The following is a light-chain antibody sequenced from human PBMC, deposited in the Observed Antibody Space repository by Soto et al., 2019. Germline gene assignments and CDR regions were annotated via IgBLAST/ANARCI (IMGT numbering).Light chain of an antibody. CDR1: RSILSSSNNKNF. J-gene: IGKJ3*01. Sequence: DVVMTQSPDSLSVSLGERATIKCKSSRSILSSSNNKNFLAWYQQTPGQPPRLLIYWASTRQSGVPDRFSGSGSGTDFTLTISSLQAEDVAVYYCQQYYSSPFTFGPGTKVDIK. CDR3: QQYYSSPFT. V-gene: IGKV4-1*01. CDR2: WAS.